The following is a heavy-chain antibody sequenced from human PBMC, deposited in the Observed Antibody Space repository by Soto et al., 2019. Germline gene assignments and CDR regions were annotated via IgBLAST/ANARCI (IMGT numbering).Heavy chain of an antibody. CDR1: GYSFTKYW. V-gene: IGHV5-10-1*01. J-gene: IGHJ6*02. CDR2: IDPSDSSS. Sequence: GESLKISCKASGYSFTKYWISWVRQMPGKGLEWMGRIDPSDSSSDYSPSFRGHVTISVDKSITTAYLQWSSLKASDTAMYFCARPSTAMVRSYYYGMDVWGQGTTVTVSS. CDR3: ARPSTAMVRSYYYGMDV. D-gene: IGHD5-18*01.